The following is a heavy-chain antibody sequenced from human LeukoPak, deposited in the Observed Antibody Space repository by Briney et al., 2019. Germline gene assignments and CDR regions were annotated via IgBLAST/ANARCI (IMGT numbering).Heavy chain of an antibody. CDR2: IYTSGST. D-gene: IGHD2-2*01. V-gene: IGHV4-61*02. Sequence: SETLSLTCTVSGGFISSGSYYWSWIRQPAGKGLEWIGRIYTSGSTNYNPSLKSRVTISVDTSTNQFSLKLSSVTAADTAVYYCARKGVVPAAIDYYYSYMDVWGKGTTVTVSS. CDR1: GGFISSGSYY. CDR3: ARKGVVPAAIDYYYSYMDV. J-gene: IGHJ6*03.